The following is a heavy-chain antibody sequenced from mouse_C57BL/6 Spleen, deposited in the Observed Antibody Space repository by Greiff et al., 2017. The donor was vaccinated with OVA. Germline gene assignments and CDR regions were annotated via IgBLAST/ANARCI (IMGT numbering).Heavy chain of an antibody. D-gene: IGHD2-4*01. Sequence: EVQLQQSGPELVKPGASVKISCKASGYTFTDYYMNWVKQSHGKSLEWIGDINPNNGGTSYNQKFKGKATLTVDKSSSTAYMELRSLTSEDSAVYYCARNPFYYDYDDGFMDYWGQGTSVTVSS. CDR1: GYTFTDYY. CDR2: INPNNGGT. V-gene: IGHV1-26*01. J-gene: IGHJ4*01. CDR3: ARNPFYYDYDDGFMDY.